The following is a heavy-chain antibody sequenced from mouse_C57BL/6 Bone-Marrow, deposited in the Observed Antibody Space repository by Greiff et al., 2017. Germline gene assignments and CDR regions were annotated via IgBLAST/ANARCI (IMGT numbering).Heavy chain of an antibody. J-gene: IGHJ3*01. CDR2: SRNKANDYTT. V-gene: IGHV7-1*01. CDR1: GFTFSDFY. Sequence: EVKLVESGGGLVQSGRSLRLSCATSGFTFSDFYMEWVRQAPGKGLEWIAASRNKANDYTTEYSASVKGRFIVSRDTSQSILYLQMNALRAEDTAIYYCARDESQAWFAYWGQGTLVTVSA. CDR3: ARDESQAWFAY.